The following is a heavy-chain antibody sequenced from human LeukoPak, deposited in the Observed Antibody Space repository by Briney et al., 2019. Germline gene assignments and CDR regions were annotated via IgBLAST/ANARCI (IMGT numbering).Heavy chain of an antibody. J-gene: IGHJ4*02. CDR1: GYTFTSYD. V-gene: IGHV1-8*01. D-gene: IGHD1-26*01. CDR2: MNHNSSNT. Sequence: ASVKVSCTASGYTFTSYDINWVRQATGQGLEWMGWMNHNSSNTGDAQKCQGRVTRTRNNSISTAYMELSSLRSEDTAVCYCARGQWVGATNFDYWGQGTLVTVSS. CDR3: ARGQWVGATNFDY.